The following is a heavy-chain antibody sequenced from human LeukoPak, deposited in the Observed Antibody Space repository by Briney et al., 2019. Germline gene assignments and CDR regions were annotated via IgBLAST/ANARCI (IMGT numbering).Heavy chain of an antibody. V-gene: IGHV4-4*07. CDR3: ARVLIQTGTPGYYMDV. Sequence: SETLSLTCTVSGGSISSYYWSWIRQPAGKGLEWIGRIYTSGSTNYNPSLKSRVTMSVDTSKNQFSLKLSSVTAADTAVYYCARVLIQTGTPGYYMDVWGKGTTVTVSS. CDR1: GGSISSYY. D-gene: IGHD1-7*01. CDR2: IYTSGST. J-gene: IGHJ6*03.